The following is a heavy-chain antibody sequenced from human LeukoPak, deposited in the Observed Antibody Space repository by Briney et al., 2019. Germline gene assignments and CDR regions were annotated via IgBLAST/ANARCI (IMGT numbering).Heavy chain of an antibody. CDR1: GFTFSSYA. V-gene: IGHV3-23*01. CDR3: AKDLALVSGWYGTFDY. CDR2: ISGSGGST. Sequence: GGSLRLSCAASGFTFSSYAMSWVRQAPGKGLEWASAISGSGGSTYYADSVKGRFTISRDNSKNTLYLQMNSLRAEDTAVYYCAKDLALVSGWYGTFDYWGQGTLVTVSS. D-gene: IGHD6-19*01. J-gene: IGHJ4*02.